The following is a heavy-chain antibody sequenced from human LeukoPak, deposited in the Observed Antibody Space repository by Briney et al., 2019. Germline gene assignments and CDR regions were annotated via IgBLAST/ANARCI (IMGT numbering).Heavy chain of an antibody. CDR1: GFTVSSNY. CDR3: AKDGGYCSSTSCYSSFDY. V-gene: IGHV3-30*02. CDR2: IRYDGSNK. J-gene: IGHJ4*02. Sequence: GGSLRLSCAASGFTVSSNYMSWVRQAPGKGLEWVAFIRYDGSNKYYADSVKGRFTISRDNSKNTLYLQMNSLRAEDTAVYYCAKDGGYCSSTSCYSSFDYWGQGTLVTVSS. D-gene: IGHD2-2*01.